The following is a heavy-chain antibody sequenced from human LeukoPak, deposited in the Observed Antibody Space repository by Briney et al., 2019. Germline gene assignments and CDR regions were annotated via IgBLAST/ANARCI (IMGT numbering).Heavy chain of an antibody. CDR3: ARGLFGGFAAAPFDH. V-gene: IGHV1-69*04. CDR1: GGTFDNYA. Sequence: GASVTVSCKASGGTFDNYAVNWVREAPGLGLEWMGRIIPMLGKTNSAQKFQDRVTFTADKSTGTAYMELTHLRPDDTAVYFCARGLFGGFAAAPFDHWGQGTLVTVSP. CDR2: IIPMLGKT. D-gene: IGHD2-2*01. J-gene: IGHJ4*02.